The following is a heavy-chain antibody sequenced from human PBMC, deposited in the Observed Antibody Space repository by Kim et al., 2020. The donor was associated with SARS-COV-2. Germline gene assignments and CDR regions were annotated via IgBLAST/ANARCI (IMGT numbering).Heavy chain of an antibody. V-gene: IGHV4-31*02. Sequence: PSPTSRVTLSVDPSKNQFSLKLRSVTAADTAVYYCARGGTIFGVVTRPFDYWGQGTLVTVSS. CDR3: ARGGTIFGVVTRPFDY. J-gene: IGHJ4*02. D-gene: IGHD3-3*01.